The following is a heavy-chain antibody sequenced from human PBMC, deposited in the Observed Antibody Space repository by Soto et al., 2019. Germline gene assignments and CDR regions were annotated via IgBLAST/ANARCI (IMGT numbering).Heavy chain of an antibody. V-gene: IGHV3-30*19. CDR2: TSYDGSNK. Sequence: QVQLVESGGGVVQPGTSLRLSCVGSGFTFRSYVIHWVRQAPGKGLEWVALTSYDGSNKYYDDSVKGRFTISRDNSRNAVDVHMEALSLEDTVLCCCARWETTGGWDVWGQGTLVSVSS. CDR3: ARWETTGGWDV. CDR1: GFTFRSYV. D-gene: IGHD1-26*01. J-gene: IGHJ4*02.